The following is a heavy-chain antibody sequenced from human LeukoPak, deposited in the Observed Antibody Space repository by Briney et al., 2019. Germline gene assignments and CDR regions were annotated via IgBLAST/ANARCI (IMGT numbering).Heavy chain of an antibody. J-gene: IGHJ4*02. D-gene: IGHD6-13*01. Sequence: GGSLRLSCAASGFTFSTSWMSWVRQVPGKGLEWVSNIKKDGSETYYVDSVKGRFTISRDNAKNSLYLQMNSLRAEDTAMYYCARGGYSSSWYHFDYWGQGTLVTVSS. V-gene: IGHV3-7*03. CDR2: IKKDGSET. CDR1: GFTFSTSW. CDR3: ARGGYSSSWYHFDY.